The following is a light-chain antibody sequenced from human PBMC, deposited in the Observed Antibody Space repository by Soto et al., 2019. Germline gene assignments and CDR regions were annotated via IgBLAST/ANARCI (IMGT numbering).Light chain of an antibody. CDR1: QSVLYSSSNKNT. CDR2: WAS. Sequence: DIVMTQSPDSLAVSLGERATINCKSSQSVLYSSSNKNTLAWYQQKPGQPPKLRIYWASTRESGIPDRFSGSGSGTDFTLTISSLQAEDVAVYYCQQSYGTPWTFGQGTKVEIK. CDR3: QQSYGTPWT. V-gene: IGKV4-1*01. J-gene: IGKJ1*01.